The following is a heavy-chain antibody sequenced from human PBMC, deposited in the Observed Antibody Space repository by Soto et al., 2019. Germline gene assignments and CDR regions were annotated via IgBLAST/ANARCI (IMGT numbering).Heavy chain of an antibody. Sequence: TSETLSLTCTVSGYSISSGYHWAWIRQPPGKGLEWLGSVHYSGNTYYSPSLKSRLTISVDKSKNQFSLNLSSVTAADTAVYYCARQDRVVAEGRWFDPWGQGTLVTVS. CDR2: VHYSGNT. CDR1: GYSISSGYH. CDR3: ARQDRVVAEGRWFDP. J-gene: IGHJ5*02. D-gene: IGHD2-15*01. V-gene: IGHV4-38-2*02.